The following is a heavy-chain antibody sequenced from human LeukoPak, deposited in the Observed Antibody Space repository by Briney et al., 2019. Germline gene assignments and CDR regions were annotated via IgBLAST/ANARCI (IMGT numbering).Heavy chain of an antibody. V-gene: IGHV3-30*14. CDR2: ISYDGSNK. CDR1: GFTFSSYA. D-gene: IGHD6-19*01. CDR3: ARGSGWETLDY. Sequence: GGSLRLSCAASGFTFSSYAMHWVRQAPGKGLEGVAVISYDGSNKYYADSVKGRFTISRDNSKNTLYLQMNSLRAEDTAVYYCARGSGWETLDYWGQGTLVTVSS. J-gene: IGHJ4*02.